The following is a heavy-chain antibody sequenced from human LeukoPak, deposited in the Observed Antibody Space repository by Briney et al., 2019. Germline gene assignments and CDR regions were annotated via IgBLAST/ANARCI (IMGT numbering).Heavy chain of an antibody. V-gene: IGHV4-34*01. D-gene: IGHD3-22*01. CDR3: ARSITMIEKGFDY. J-gene: IGHJ4*02. CDR2: INHSGST. CDR1: GGSFSGYY. Sequence: SQTLSLTCAVYGGSFSGYYWSWIRQPPGKGLEWIGEINHSGSTNYNPSLKSRVTISVDTSKNQFSLKLSSVTAADTAVYYCARSITMIEKGFDYWGQGTLVTVSS.